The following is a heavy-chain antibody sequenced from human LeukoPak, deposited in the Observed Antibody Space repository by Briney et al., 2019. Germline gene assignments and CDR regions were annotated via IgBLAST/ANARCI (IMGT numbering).Heavy chain of an antibody. CDR3: ARRKSSSWYHVFSRPLRNSVPDAFDI. J-gene: IGHJ3*02. D-gene: IGHD6-13*01. Sequence: PGESLKISCQDSGYSFSIYWIVWVRQMPGKGLEWMGSIYPGGSDTRYSPSFQGQVTISADKSISTAYLQWSSLKASDTAMYYCARRKSSSWYHVFSRPLRNSVPDAFDIWGQGTMVTVSS. CDR1: GYSFSIYW. CDR2: IYPGGSDT. V-gene: IGHV5-51*01.